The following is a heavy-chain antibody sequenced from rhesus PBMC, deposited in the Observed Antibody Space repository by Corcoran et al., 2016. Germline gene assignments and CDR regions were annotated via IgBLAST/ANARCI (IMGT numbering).Heavy chain of an antibody. V-gene: IGHV4-76*01. J-gene: IGHJ4*01. D-gene: IGHD5-24*01. Sequence: QVQLQESGPGVVKPSETLSLTCAVSGYSISSGYDWSWIRQPPGKGLEWIGYIYGSSGSTNYNPSLKNRLTISKDTSKNQFSLKLSSVTAADTAVYYCARDPGTVGDYWGQGVLVTVSS. CDR2: IYGSSGST. CDR3: ARDPGTVGDY. CDR1: GYSISSGYD.